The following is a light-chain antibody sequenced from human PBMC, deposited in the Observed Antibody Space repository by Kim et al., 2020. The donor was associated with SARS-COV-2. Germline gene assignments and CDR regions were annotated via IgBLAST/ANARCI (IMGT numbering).Light chain of an antibody. Sequence: DIQMTQSPSTLSASVGDRVTLTCRASQSIGRWLAWYQQMPGKAPKLLIFEASVLTSGVPSRFRGVGSGTEFTLTITDLQPADFATYYYQQYIYSSATFGQATKLNI. J-gene: IGKJ2*01. CDR3: QQYIYSSAT. V-gene: IGKV1-5*03. CDR2: EAS. CDR1: QSIGRW.